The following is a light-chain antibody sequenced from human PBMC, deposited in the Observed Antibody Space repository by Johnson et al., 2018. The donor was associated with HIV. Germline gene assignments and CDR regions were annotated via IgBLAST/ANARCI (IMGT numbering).Light chain of an antibody. CDR1: SSNIGSNF. CDR3: GTWDNSLSAGV. CDR2: DTD. V-gene: IGLV1-51*01. Sequence: QSVLTQPPSVSAAPGQKVTISCSGSSSNIGSNFVSWYQQLPGKAPKLLIYDTDKRPSGIPDRFSGSKSGTSATLGISGLQTGDEADYYCGTWDNSLSAGVFGSGTKVTVL. J-gene: IGLJ1*01.